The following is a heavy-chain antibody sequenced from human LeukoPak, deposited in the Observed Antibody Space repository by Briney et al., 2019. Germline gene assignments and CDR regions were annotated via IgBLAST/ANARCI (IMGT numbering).Heavy chain of an antibody. J-gene: IGHJ5*02. V-gene: IGHV4-31*03. Sequence: NPSGTLSLTCTVSVGSISSSSYYWGWIRQHPGKGLEWIVYIYYSGGTYYNPSLKSRVTITVDTSKNQFSLKLSSVTAADTAVYYCARVTPKEVVVAATRSLNWFDPWGQGTLVTVSS. CDR1: VGSISSSSYY. D-gene: IGHD2-15*01. CDR2: IYYSGGT. CDR3: ARVTPKEVVVAATRSLNWFDP.